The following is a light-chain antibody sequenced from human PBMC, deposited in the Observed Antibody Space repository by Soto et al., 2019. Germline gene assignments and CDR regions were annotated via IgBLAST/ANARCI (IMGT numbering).Light chain of an antibody. CDR1: QSISCS. CDR3: QQSYSTLAWT. Sequence: DIQMTQSPSSLCSSVGDIVSITCRASQSISCSLNWYQQKPGKAPKLLIYAASSLQSGVPSRFSGSGSGTDFTLTISSLQPEDFATYFCQQSYSTLAWTFGQGTKVDI. J-gene: IGKJ1*01. V-gene: IGKV1-39*01. CDR2: AAS.